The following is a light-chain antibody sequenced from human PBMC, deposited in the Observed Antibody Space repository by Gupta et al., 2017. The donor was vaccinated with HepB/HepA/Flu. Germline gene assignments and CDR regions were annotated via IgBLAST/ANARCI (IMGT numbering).Light chain of an antibody. CDR3: QQDKYGHPNLT. CDR2: DAS. V-gene: IGKV3D-15*01. Sequence: EIVMTQSPGTLSVSPGERVTLSCRARQSVDNKLAWYQQKVGHAPGLLIYDASTRANGVTAKVSGSGDGTEFNVTITIRHSEDLEVYYCQQDKYGHPNLTFGQGTKVEIK. J-gene: IGKJ1*01. CDR1: QSVDNK.